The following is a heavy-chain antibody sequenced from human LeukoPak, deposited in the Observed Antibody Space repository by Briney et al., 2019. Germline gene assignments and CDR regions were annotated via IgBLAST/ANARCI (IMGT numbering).Heavy chain of an antibody. CDR3: ARAKLNYYDSSGYTLNWFDP. J-gene: IGHJ5*02. D-gene: IGHD3-22*01. V-gene: IGHV1-69*13. CDR2: IIPIFGTA. Sequence: ASVTVSCTSSRGTFSSYAISWVRQPPGRGVEWVGGIIPIFGTANYAQKFQGRVTITADESTSTAYMELSSLRSEDTAVYYCARAKLNYYDSSGYTLNWFDPWGQGTLVTVSS. CDR1: RGTFSSYA.